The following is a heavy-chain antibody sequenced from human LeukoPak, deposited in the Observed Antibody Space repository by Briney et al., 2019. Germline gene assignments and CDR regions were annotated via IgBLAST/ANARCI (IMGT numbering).Heavy chain of an antibody. J-gene: IGHJ4*02. CDR3: ARDLSTTLGVRVPFEY. CDR2: ISSSSSYI. V-gene: IGHV3-21*01. D-gene: IGHD3-16*01. CDR1: GFIFSSYS. Sequence: GGSLRLSCAASGFIFSSYSMNWVRQAPGKGLEWVSSISSSSSYIFYADSVKGRFTISRDNAKNSLSLQMNSLRAEDTAVYYCARDLSTTLGVRVPFEYWGQGILVTVSS.